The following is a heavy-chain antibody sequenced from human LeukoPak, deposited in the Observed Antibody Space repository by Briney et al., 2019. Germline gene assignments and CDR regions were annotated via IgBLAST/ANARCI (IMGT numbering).Heavy chain of an antibody. CDR1: GGSFSGYY. Sequence: SETLSLTCGVSGGSFSGYYFRWVRQSPEKGLEGIGEINHSGSTNYNPSPKSRVTIPPDKTKKQIPLKFKSRTAADAAVYYCARNSVPSFYSDTSGYFYYWGQGTLVTVSS. J-gene: IGHJ4*02. D-gene: IGHD3-22*01. CDR3: ARNSVPSFYSDTSGYFYY. V-gene: IGHV4-34*01. CDR2: INHSGST.